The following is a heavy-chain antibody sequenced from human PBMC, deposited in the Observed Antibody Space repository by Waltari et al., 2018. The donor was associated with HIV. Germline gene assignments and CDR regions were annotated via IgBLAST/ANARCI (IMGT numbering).Heavy chain of an antibody. Sequence: QVQLVQSRAEVKRPGASGKVSCKTSGYTFTNNAVHWVRQAPGQRLESMGWINVGNSKTQYSQKFQGRLTITRDTSASVAYMELTRLKSEDTAVYFCAREGAGDIYYLEYWGQGTLVTVSS. CDR1: GYTFTNNA. CDR2: INVGNSKT. CDR3: AREGAGDIYYLEY. J-gene: IGHJ4*02. V-gene: IGHV1-3*01. D-gene: IGHD3-16*02.